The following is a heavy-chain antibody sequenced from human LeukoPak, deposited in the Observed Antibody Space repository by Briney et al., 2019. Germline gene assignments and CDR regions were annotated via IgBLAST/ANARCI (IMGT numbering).Heavy chain of an antibody. CDR3: ARGPRRDFDWLLGNWFDP. V-gene: IGHV3-30-3*01. CDR2: VSSYGGYRK. Sequence: PGGSLRLSCGASGFTFNIHAMHWVRQAPGKGLEWVAAVSSYGGYRKTYADSVKGRFTISRDNSQNTLYLQMNSLRAEDTAVYYCARGPRRDFDWLLGNWFDPWGQGTLVTVSS. CDR1: GFTFNIHA. J-gene: IGHJ5*02. D-gene: IGHD3-9*01.